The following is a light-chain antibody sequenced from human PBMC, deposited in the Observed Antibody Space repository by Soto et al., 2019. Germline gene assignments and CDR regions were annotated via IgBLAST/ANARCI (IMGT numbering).Light chain of an antibody. CDR2: DAS. CDR3: QQRSNWPSFT. CDR1: QSVSSY. Sequence: EIVLTQSPATLSLSPGERATLSCRASQSVSSYLAWYQQKPGQAPRLLIYDASNRATGIPPRFSGSGSGTDFTLTISSLEPEDFGIYYCQQRSNWPSFTFGPGTKVDIK. V-gene: IGKV3-11*01. J-gene: IGKJ3*01.